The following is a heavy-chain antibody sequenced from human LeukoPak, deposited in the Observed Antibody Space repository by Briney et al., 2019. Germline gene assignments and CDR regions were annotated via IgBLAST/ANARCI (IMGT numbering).Heavy chain of an antibody. V-gene: IGHV4-59*11. CDR3: ARAYYDFWSGSIGLYYFDY. J-gene: IGHJ4*02. CDR2: IYYSGST. Sequence: SETLSLTCTVSGGSISSHYWSWIRQPPGKGLEWIGYIYYSGSTNYNPSLKSRVTISVDTSKNQFFLKLSSVTAADTAVYYCARAYYDFWSGSIGLYYFDYWGQGTLVTVSS. D-gene: IGHD3-3*01. CDR1: GGSISSHY.